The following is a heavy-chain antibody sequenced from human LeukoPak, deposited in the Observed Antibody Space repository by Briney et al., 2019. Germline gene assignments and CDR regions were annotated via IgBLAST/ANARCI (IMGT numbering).Heavy chain of an antibody. CDR3: AKSQRGYCSSTSCYGDY. Sequence: GGSLRLSCAAPGFTFSSFGMHWVRQAPGKGLGGVAFIRYDETNKFYADSVKGRFTISRDNSNNTLYLQMNSLRAEDSAVYHCAKSQRGYCSSTSCYGDYWGQGTLVTVSS. J-gene: IGHJ4*02. CDR1: GFTFSSFG. D-gene: IGHD2-2*03. CDR2: IRYDETNK. V-gene: IGHV3-30*02.